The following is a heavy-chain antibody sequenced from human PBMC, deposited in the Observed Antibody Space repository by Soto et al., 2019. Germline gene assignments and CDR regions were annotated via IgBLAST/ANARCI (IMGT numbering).Heavy chain of an antibody. V-gene: IGHV3-33*01. J-gene: IGHJ4*02. CDR2: IKSAGSKK. D-gene: IGHD2-2*01. CDR3: ARDDCSSRSCLTF. CDR1: AFTFSNYG. Sequence: QVQLVESGGGVVQPGTSLSLSCAASAFTFSNYGMHWVRQAPGRGLEWVAAIKSAGSKKYYTDSVTGRFTISRDNSDNTMYLRVNSLRAEDTAVYYCARDDCSSRSCLTFWVQGTLVTVSS.